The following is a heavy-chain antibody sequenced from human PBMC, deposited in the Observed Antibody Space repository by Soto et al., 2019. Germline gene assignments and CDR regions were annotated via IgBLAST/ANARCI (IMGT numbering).Heavy chain of an antibody. V-gene: IGHV3-7*03. Sequence: GSLRLSCAASGFSFSSYSMSWIRQAPGKGLEWLAHIHENGHFKFYVDSVKGRFTISRDDALNSLYLQMNSLRAEDTAMYYCARDEGVPINYRFDYWGQGTLVTVSS. CDR3: ARDEGVPINYRFDY. CDR1: GFSFSSYS. CDR2: IHENGHFK. D-gene: IGHD4-4*01. J-gene: IGHJ4*02.